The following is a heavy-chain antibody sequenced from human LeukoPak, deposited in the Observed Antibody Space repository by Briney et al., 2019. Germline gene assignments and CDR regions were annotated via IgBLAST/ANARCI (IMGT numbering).Heavy chain of an antibody. CDR2: IYSDGTT. CDR1: GFTLRVNY. CDR3: ARCKGGWSDHFYGMDV. Sequence: GGSLRLSCVASGFTLRVNYMTWIRQTPGRGLEWVSVIYSDGTTKYADSAKGRFTISRDNSKSMVYLQMDRLRAEDTAVFYCARCKGGWSDHFYGMDVWGQGTTVTVSS. D-gene: IGHD6-19*01. J-gene: IGHJ6*02. V-gene: IGHV3-53*01.